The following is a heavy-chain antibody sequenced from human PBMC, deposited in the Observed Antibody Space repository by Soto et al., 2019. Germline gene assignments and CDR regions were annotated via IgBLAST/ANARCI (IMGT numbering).Heavy chain of an antibody. Sequence: GGSLRLSCAASGFTFSSYGMHWVRQAPGKGLEWVAVISYDGRNKYYPDSVTGRCTISRDNSKNTLYLQMNSLRAEDTAVYYWAKEVYYVFWSVYFASRPEYYYGMDVWGQGTTVTVSS. J-gene: IGHJ6*02. CDR3: AKEVYYVFWSVYFASRPEYYYGMDV. V-gene: IGHV3-30*18. D-gene: IGHD3-3*01. CDR1: GFTFSSYG. CDR2: ISYDGRNK.